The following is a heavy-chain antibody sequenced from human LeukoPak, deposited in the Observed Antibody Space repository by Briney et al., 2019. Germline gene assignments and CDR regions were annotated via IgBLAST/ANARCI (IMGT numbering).Heavy chain of an antibody. Sequence: PGGSLRLSCSASGFTFSSYGMHWVRQAPGKGLECVSAINSNGGSTYYPDSVKGRFTISRDNAKNSLYLQMNSLRAEDTAVYYCARDGGGGLDYWGQGTLVTVSS. J-gene: IGHJ4*02. CDR3: ARDGGGGLDY. V-gene: IGHV3-64*04. CDR2: INSNGGST. D-gene: IGHD2-15*01. CDR1: GFTFSSYG.